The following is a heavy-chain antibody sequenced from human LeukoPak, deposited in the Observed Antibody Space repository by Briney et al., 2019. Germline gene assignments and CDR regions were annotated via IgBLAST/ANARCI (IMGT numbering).Heavy chain of an antibody. J-gene: IGHJ4*02. Sequence: SGGSLRLSSAASGFTLRSYWMHRFRQAPGERLVWVSRINSDGSIRSYADSVEGRFTISRDNAENTLYLQLNSLRVEDTAVYFCARVTASWHPYVDYWGQGTLVTVSS. CDR1: GFTLRSYW. CDR3: ARVTASWHPYVDY. V-gene: IGHV3-74*01. CDR2: INSDGSIR. D-gene: IGHD2-2*01.